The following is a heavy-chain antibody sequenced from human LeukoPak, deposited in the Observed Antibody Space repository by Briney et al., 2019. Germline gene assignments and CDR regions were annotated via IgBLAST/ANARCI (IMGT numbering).Heavy chain of an antibody. Sequence: PSETLSLTCTVSGASISSYYWSWIRQPPGKGLEWIGYIYYSGSTNYNPSLKSRVTISVDTSKNQFSLKLSSVTAADTAVYYCARDYYDSSGFDYWGQGTLVTVSS. J-gene: IGHJ4*02. CDR3: ARDYYDSSGFDY. V-gene: IGHV4-59*01. D-gene: IGHD3-22*01. CDR1: GASISSYY. CDR2: IYYSGST.